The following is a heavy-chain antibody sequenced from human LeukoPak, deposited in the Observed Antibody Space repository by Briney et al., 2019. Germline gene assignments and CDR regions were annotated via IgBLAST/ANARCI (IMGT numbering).Heavy chain of an antibody. J-gene: IGHJ4*02. CDR1: GGSISSSSYY. V-gene: IGHV4-61*02. D-gene: IGHD6-13*01. CDR2: IYTSGST. Sequence: PSETLSLTCTVSGGSISSSSYYWSWIRQPAGKGLEWIGRIYTSGSTNYNPSLKSRVTISVDTSKNQFSLELSSVTAADTAVYYCARDRQQLVRGDHFDYWGQGTLVTVSS. CDR3: ARDRQQLVRGDHFDY.